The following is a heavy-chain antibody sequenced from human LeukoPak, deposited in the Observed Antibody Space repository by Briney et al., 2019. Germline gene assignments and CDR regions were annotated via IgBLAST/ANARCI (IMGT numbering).Heavy chain of an antibody. D-gene: IGHD3-22*01. CDR2: INHSGST. CDR1: GGSFSGYY. J-gene: IGHJ3*02. V-gene: IGHV4-34*01. Sequence: PSETLSLTCAVYGGSFSGYYWSWIRQPPGKGLEWIGEINHSGSTYYNPSLKSRVTISVDTSKNQFSLKLSSVTAEDTAVYYCARLDSSGYLAAFDIWGQGTMATVSS. CDR3: ARLDSSGYLAAFDI.